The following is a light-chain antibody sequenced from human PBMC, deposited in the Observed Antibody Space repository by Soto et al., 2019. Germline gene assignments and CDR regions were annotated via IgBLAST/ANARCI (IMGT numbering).Light chain of an antibody. Sequence: EIVMAQSPGTLSVSPGGRVTLSCRASPSVSSKLVWYRRKPGQTPRLLIYDASTRVTNVPARFSGSGSGTEFTLTISSLQSEDFAVYYCQQYNDWPPITFGQGTRLEIK. J-gene: IGKJ5*01. CDR3: QQYNDWPPIT. CDR2: DAS. CDR1: PSVSSK. V-gene: IGKV3-15*01.